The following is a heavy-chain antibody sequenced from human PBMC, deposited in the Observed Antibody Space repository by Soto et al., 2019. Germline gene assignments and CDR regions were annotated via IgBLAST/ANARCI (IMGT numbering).Heavy chain of an antibody. V-gene: IGHV4-39*01. CDR2: IYYSGSS. CDR1: GGSISTSSYY. D-gene: IGHD3-22*01. CDR3: ARLVYGNSGYRPG. J-gene: IGHJ4*02. Sequence: PSETLSLTCAVSGGSISTSSYYWGRIRQPPGKGLEWIGSIYYSGSSYYNPSLKSRVTISVDTSKNQFSLKLSSVTAADTAVYYCARLVYGNSGYRPGWGQGTLVTLSS.